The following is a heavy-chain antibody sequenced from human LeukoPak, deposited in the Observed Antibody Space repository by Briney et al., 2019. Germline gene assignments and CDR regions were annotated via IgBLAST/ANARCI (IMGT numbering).Heavy chain of an antibody. CDR1: GYSFTSYW. J-gene: IGHJ4*02. D-gene: IGHD3-9*01. CDR3: ARSNVLRYFDWLLPFDN. V-gene: IGHV5-51*01. CDR2: IYPGDSDT. Sequence: GESLKISCKGSGYSFTSYWIGWVRQMPGKGLEWMGIIYPGDSDTRYSPSFQGQVTISADKSISTAYLQWSSLKASDSAMYYCARSNVLRYFDWLLPFDNWGQGTLVTVSS.